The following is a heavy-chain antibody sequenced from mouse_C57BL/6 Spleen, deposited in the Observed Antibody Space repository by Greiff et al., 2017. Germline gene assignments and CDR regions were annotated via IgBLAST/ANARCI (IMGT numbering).Heavy chain of an antibody. CDR2: INYDGSST. J-gene: IGHJ1*03. V-gene: IGHV5-16*01. CDR3: ARDYGGSYWYFDV. CDR1: GFTFSDYY. D-gene: IGHD1-1*01. Sequence: EVMLVESEGGLVQPGSSMKLSCTASGFTFSDYYMAWVRQVPEKGLEWVANINYDGSSTYYLDSLKSRFIISRDNAKNILYLQMSSLKSEDTATYYCARDYGGSYWYFDVWGTGTTVTVSS.